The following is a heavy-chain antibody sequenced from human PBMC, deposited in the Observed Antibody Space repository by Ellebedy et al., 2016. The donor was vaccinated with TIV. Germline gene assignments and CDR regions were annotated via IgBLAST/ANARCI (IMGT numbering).Heavy chain of an antibody. V-gene: IGHV4-38-2*02. Sequence: SETLSLXXSVSGYSVRSGYYWAWIQQPPGQGLEWIRTIYHSGSTYYSPSLRSRVTLSLDTSKNHLSLRLTSLSAADTAVYYCARTDLRYGMDVWGPGTTVTVS. CDR3: ARTDLRYGMDV. D-gene: IGHD3/OR15-3a*01. CDR1: GYSVRSGYY. CDR2: IYHSGST. J-gene: IGHJ6*02.